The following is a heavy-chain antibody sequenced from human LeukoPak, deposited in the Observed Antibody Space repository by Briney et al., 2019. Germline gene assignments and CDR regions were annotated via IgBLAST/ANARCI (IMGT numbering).Heavy chain of an antibody. CDR2: IKSDGSGT. D-gene: IGHD3-3*01. V-gene: IGHV3-74*01. CDR1: GFTFSTYW. CDR3: TRSGNHAFDY. J-gene: IGHJ4*02. Sequence: GGSLRLSCAASGFTFSTYWMHWVRQAPGKGLVWVSRIKSDGSGTIYADSVKGRFTISRDNAKSTPYLQMNSLRVEDTAVYYCTRSGNHAFDYWGQGTLVTVSS.